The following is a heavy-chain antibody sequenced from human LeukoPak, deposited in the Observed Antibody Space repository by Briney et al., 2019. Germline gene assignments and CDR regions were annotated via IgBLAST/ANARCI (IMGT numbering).Heavy chain of an antibody. CDR1: GFIFGSYG. Sequence: GGSLTLSCAASGFIFGSYGMHWVRQAPVKGLEWVAFTAYHGVSIYYTEAVKGRFTISRDNSKSTLYLQMNSLRIEDTAVYYCAKGRHGDYTSDYWGEGTLVIASS. CDR2: TAYHGVSI. V-gene: IGHV3-30*02. J-gene: IGHJ4*02. D-gene: IGHD4-17*01. CDR3: AKGRHGDYTSDY.